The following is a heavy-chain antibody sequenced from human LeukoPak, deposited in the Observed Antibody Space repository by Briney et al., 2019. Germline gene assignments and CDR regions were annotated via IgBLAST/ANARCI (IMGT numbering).Heavy chain of an antibody. J-gene: IGHJ4*02. D-gene: IGHD1-26*01. Sequence: GGSLRLSCAASGFTFDDYAMHWVRQAPGKGLEWVSGISWNSGSIGYADSVKGRFTISRDNAKNSLYLQMNSLRAEDMALYYCAKGQWELLLWLDYWGQGTLVTVSS. V-gene: IGHV3-9*03. CDR3: AKGQWELLLWLDY. CDR2: ISWNSGSI. CDR1: GFTFDDYA.